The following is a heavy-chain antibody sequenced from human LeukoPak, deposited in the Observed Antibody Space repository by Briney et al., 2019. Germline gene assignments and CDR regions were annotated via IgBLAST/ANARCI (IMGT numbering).Heavy chain of an antibody. CDR2: INHSGST. D-gene: IGHD6-13*01. CDR1: GGSFSGYY. J-gene: IGHJ1*01. CDR3: ARALGSSWYLGGYFQH. Sequence: PSETLSLTCAVYGGSFSGYYWSWIRQPPGKGLEWIGEINHSGSTNYNPSLKSRVTISVDTSKNQFSLKLSSVTAADTAVYYCARALGSSWYLGGYFQHWGQGTLVTVSS. V-gene: IGHV4-34*01.